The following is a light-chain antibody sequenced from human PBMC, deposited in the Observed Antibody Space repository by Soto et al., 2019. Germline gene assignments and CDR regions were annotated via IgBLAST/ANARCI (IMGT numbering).Light chain of an antibody. CDR2: GPS. V-gene: IGKV3-15*01. CDR3: QQYNNWPLT. Sequence: EIVMTQSPATLSVSPGERATLSCRASQSVTSKLAWYHHKPGQAPRLLIYGPSTRATDVPARFSGGGSGTEFTLTISSLQSEDFGVYYCQQYNNWPLTFGGGTKVEIK. CDR1: QSVTSK. J-gene: IGKJ4*01.